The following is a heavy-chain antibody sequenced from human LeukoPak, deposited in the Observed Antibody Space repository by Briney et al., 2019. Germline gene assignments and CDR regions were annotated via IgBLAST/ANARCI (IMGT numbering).Heavy chain of an antibody. CDR1: GITFSSYS. CDR2: ISSSSSYI. Sequence: PGGSLRLSCAASGITFSSYSMNWVRQAPGKGLEWVSSISSSSSYIYYADSVKGRFTISRDNAKNSLYLQMNSLRAEDTAVYYCARNVDEGVGSWYYYYYGMDVWGQGTTVTVSS. CDR3: ARNVDEGVGSWYYYYYGMDV. J-gene: IGHJ6*02. D-gene: IGHD6-13*01. V-gene: IGHV3-21*01.